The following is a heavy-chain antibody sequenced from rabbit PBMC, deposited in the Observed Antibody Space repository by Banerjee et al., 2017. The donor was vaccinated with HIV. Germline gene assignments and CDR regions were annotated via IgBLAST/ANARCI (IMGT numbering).Heavy chain of an antibody. D-gene: IGHD6-1*01. Sequence: QEQLEESGGGLVKPEGSLTLTCKASGFDLSSYYYMCWVRQAPGKGLEWIACIYTSNNDTWYASWAKGRFTISKTTATTVTLQMTILTAADTAAYFCARVYAAYGGYGYGTFNLWGQGTLVTVS. J-gene: IGHJ4*01. V-gene: IGHV1S45*01. CDR2: IYTSNNDT. CDR3: ARVYAAYGGYGYGTFNL. CDR1: GFDLSSYYY.